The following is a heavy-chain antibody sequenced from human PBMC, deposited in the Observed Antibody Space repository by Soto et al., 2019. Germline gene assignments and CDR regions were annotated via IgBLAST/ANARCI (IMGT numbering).Heavy chain of an antibody. CDR3: ARHLNYDSSGYSFDY. V-gene: IGHV4-39*01. J-gene: IGHJ4*02. CDR2: IFYSGRT. CDR1: GGSIRSYY. D-gene: IGHD3-22*01. Sequence: SETLCLTCTVSGGSIRSYYWGWIRQHPGKGLEWIGSIFYSGRTYYNPSLKSRVTISVDTSKNQFSLKLSSVTAADTAVYYCARHLNYDSSGYSFDYWGQGTLVTVSS.